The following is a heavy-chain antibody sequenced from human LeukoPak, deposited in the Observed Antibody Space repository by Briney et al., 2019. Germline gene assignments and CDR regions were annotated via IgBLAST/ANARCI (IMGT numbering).Heavy chain of an antibody. J-gene: IGHJ5*02. D-gene: IGHD3-9*01. CDR1: GFALSRDY. CDR2: ISPDGSKP. Sequence: GGTLRLSCAASGFALSRDYIRWVRHAPGEGLVWVSSISPDGSKPDYADSAKGRFTVSRDNAKNALYLQMSRLRAEESAVYYCARNFDYGYYLWGQGTLVTVSS. V-gene: IGHV3-74*01. CDR3: ARNFDYGYYL.